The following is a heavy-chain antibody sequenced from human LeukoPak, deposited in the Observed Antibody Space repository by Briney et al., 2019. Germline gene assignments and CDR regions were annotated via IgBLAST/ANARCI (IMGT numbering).Heavy chain of an antibody. V-gene: IGHV1-3*01. CDR3: ARDGIAAAGTSNWFDP. CDR1: GFTFSSYA. Sequence: GGSLRLSCAASGFTFSSYAMHWVRQAPGQRLEWMGWINAGNGNTKYSQKFQGRVTITRDTSASTAYMELSSLRSEGTAVYYCARDGIAAAGTSNWFDPWGQGTLVTVSS. CDR2: INAGNGNT. D-gene: IGHD6-13*01. J-gene: IGHJ5*02.